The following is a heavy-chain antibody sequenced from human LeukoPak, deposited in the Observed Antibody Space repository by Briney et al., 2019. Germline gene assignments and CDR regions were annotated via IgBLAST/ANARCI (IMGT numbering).Heavy chain of an antibody. J-gene: IGHJ4*02. V-gene: IGHV3-53*01. CDR3: SRRAGEYSHPYDY. CDR2: ICSGGDT. Sequence: GGSLRLSCTVSGFTVSSNPWSWVRQAPGKGLEWVSFICSGGDTHYSDSVKGRFTISRDSSKNTLYLQMNSLRAEDTAIYYCSRRAGEYSHPYDYWGQGTLVTVSS. D-gene: IGHD2-15*01. CDR1: GFTVSSNP.